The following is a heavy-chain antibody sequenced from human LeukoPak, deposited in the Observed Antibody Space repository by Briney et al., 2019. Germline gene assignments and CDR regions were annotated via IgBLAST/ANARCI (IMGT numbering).Heavy chain of an antibody. V-gene: IGHV3-21*01. J-gene: IGHJ3*02. CDR2: ITSNTKYI. D-gene: IGHD2-21*02. CDR1: GFTFDTYT. Sequence: TGGSLRLSCAASGFTFDTYTMNWVRQAPGKGLEWVSSITSNTKYIFYADSVKGRFTISRDNAKNSLYLQMNSLRAEDTAFYYCARDDGDDFNDAFNIWGQGTLVTVSS. CDR3: ARDDGDDFNDAFNI.